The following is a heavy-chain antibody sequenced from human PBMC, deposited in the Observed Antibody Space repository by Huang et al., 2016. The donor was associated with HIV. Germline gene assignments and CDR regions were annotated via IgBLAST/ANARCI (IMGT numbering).Heavy chain of an antibody. D-gene: IGHD3-3*01. V-gene: IGHV3-23*01. CDR2: ISGRGSST. CDR3: AKGSERSLTGPKYQYYFDY. Sequence: EVQLLESGGGLVQPGGSLRLSCAASIFTFSTSAMGWVRQAPGKGLEGGSGISGRGSSTYYADSVKGRFTISRDNSRNTLYLQMKSLRVEDTAIYYCAKGSERSLTGPKYQYYFDYWGQGTLVTVSS. J-gene: IGHJ4*02. CDR1: IFTFSTSA.